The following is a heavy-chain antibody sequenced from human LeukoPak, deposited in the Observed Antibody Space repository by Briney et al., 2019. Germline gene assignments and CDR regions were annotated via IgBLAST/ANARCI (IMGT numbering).Heavy chain of an antibody. CDR3: ARAIAAAGADY. J-gene: IGHJ4*02. D-gene: IGHD6-13*01. V-gene: IGHV1-2*02. Sequence: ASVKVSCKASGYTFTDYYMHWVRQAPGQGLEWMGWINPNSGGTNYAQKFRGRVTMTRDTSISTAYMELSRLRSDDTAVYYCARAIAAAGADYWGQGTLVTVSS. CDR2: INPNSGGT. CDR1: GYTFTDYY.